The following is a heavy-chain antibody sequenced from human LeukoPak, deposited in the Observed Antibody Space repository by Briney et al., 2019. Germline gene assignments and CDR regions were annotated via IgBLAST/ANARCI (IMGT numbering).Heavy chain of an antibody. CDR3: VAPPIVDPEEYYYYYGMDV. CDR2: IKSKTDGGTT. CDR1: GFTFSNAW. D-gene: IGHD1-26*01. Sequence: GGSLRLSCAASGFTFSNAWMSWVRRAPGKGLEWVGRIKSKTDGGTTDYAAPVKGRFTISRDDSKNTLYLQMNSLKTEDTAVYYCVAPPIVDPEEYYYYYGMDVWGQGTTVTVSS. V-gene: IGHV3-15*01. J-gene: IGHJ6*02.